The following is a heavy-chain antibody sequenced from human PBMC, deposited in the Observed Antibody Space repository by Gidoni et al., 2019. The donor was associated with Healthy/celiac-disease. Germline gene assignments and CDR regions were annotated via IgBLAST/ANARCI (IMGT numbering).Heavy chain of an antibody. CDR1: GCPFSSYC. D-gene: IGHD5-12*01. CDR3: SRKKKTDSGYDLYYYYYGMDV. V-gene: IGHV3-7*04. CDR2: IKQDGSEK. Sequence: EVQLVESGGGLVQPGGSLRLSCAASGCPFSSYCMSWVRQAPGKGLEWVANIKQDGSEKDYGDSVKGRFTISRDNAKNSLYLQMNRLRAEDTAVYYWSRKKKTDSGYDLYYYYYGMDVWGQGTTVTVSS. J-gene: IGHJ6*02.